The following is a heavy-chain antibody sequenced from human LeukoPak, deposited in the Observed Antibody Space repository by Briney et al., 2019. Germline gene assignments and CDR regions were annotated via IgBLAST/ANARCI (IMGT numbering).Heavy chain of an antibody. Sequence: GGSLRLSCAASGFIFSSYGMHWVRQAPGKGLEWVAVIWYDGSNKNYADSIKGRFTISRDNSKNTLYLQMNSLRAEDTAVYYCASSYYDILTGYQELDHWGQGTLVTVSS. CDR2: IWYDGSNK. CDR3: ASSYYDILTGYQELDH. J-gene: IGHJ4*02. V-gene: IGHV3-33*01. D-gene: IGHD3-9*01. CDR1: GFIFSSYG.